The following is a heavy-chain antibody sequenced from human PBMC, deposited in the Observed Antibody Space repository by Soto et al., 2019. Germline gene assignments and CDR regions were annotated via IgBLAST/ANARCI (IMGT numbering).Heavy chain of an antibody. V-gene: IGHV1-24*01. D-gene: IGHD3-10*01. CDR3: ATLPYGSGRYYKMPDY. Sequence: QVQLVQSGAEVKKPGASVKVSCKVSGYTLTELSMHWVRQAPGKGLEWMGGCDPEDGETIYEQKLQGRVTMTEDTSTGTAYMELSSLRSEDTAVYYCATLPYGSGRYYKMPDYWGQGTLVTVSS. J-gene: IGHJ4*02. CDR2: CDPEDGET. CDR1: GYTLTELS.